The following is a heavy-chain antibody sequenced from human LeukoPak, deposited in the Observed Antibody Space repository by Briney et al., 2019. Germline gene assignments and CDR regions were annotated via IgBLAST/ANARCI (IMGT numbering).Heavy chain of an antibody. Sequence: PSETLSLTCTVSGDSISNYYWSWIRQPPGKGLEWIGYIYYSGSTNYNPSLKSRVTISVDTSKNQFSLKLSSVTAADTAVYYCARRVTGDNWFDPWGQGTLVTVSS. CDR3: ARRVTGDNWFDP. CDR1: GDSISNYY. D-gene: IGHD7-27*01. J-gene: IGHJ5*02. CDR2: IYYSGST. V-gene: IGHV4-59*08.